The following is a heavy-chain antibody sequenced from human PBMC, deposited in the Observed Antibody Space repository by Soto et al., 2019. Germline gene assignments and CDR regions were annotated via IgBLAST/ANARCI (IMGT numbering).Heavy chain of an antibody. Sequence: QVQLVQSGAEVKKPGASVKVSCKTSGYTFRNYGITWVRLAPGQGLEWMGWINAYNGNTNYAQKVQGRVTLTTDTSTSTAYMELRSLRSDDTALYYCARAIPAGYGYTTLDYWGQGTLVTVSS. CDR2: INAYNGNT. D-gene: IGHD5-18*01. CDR1: GYTFRNYG. CDR3: ARAIPAGYGYTTLDY. J-gene: IGHJ4*02. V-gene: IGHV1-18*01.